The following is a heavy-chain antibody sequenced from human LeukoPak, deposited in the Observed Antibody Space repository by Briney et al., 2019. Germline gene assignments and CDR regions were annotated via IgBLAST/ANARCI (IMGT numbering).Heavy chain of an antibody. CDR1: GFTFSTFA. CDR2: ISYHGSNE. J-gene: IGHJ4*02. Sequence: GGSLGLSCAASGFTFSTFAMHWVRQAPGKGLEWVAVISYHGSNEYYADSVKGRFTISRDNSKNTLYLQMNSLRVEDTAVYYCARVNSNNFDYWGQGTLVTVSS. V-gene: IGHV3-30-3*01. D-gene: IGHD1/OR15-1a*01. CDR3: ARVNSNNFDY.